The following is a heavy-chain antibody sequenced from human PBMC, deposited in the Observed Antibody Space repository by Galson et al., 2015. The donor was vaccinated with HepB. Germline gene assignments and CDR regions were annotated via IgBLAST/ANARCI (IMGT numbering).Heavy chain of an antibody. D-gene: IGHD1-26*01. J-gene: IGHJ3*02. CDR2: INPNSGGT. CDR1: GYTFTSYY. CDR3: ASPYPSGSYLYDAFDI. V-gene: IGHV1-2*06. Sequence: SVKVSCKASGYTFTSYYMHWVRQAPGQGLEWMGRINPNSGGTNYAQKFQGRVTMTRDTSISTAYMELSRLRSDDTAVYYCASPYPSGSYLYDAFDIWGQGTMVTVSS.